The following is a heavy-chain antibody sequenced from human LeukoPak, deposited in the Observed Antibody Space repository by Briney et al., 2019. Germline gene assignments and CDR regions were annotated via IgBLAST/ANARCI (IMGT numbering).Heavy chain of an antibody. J-gene: IGHJ6*03. V-gene: IGHV1-8*01. D-gene: IGHD3-10*01. CDR2: MNPNSGNT. CDR3: ARVFSVWFGDTTTISYMDV. Sequence: AASVKVSCKASGYTFTSYDINWVRQATGQGLEWMGWMNPNSGNTGYAQKFQGRVTMTRNTSISTAYMELSSLRSEDTAVYYCARVFSVWFGDTTTISYMDVWGKGTTVTISS. CDR1: GYTFTSYD.